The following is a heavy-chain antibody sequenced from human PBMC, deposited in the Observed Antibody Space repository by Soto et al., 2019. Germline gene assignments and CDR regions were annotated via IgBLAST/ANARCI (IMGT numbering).Heavy chain of an antibody. CDR2: ISPYNGDT. CDR3: ARDEWGPGWDPLRPSTPTMDV. Sequence: QVQLVQSGAEVKKPGASVKVSCKASGYTFSSYGISWVRQAPGQGLEWMGWISPYNGDTNYAQKLQGRVTMTTDIPTSTAYMELRSLRSDNTAVYRCARDEWGPGWDPLRPSTPTMDVWGQGTTVTVSS. V-gene: IGHV1-18*01. D-gene: IGHD1-26*01. J-gene: IGHJ6*02. CDR1: GYTFSSYG.